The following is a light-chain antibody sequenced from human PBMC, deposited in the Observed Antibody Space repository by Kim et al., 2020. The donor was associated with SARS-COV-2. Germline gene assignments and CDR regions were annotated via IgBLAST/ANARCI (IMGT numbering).Light chain of an antibody. CDR2: EVS. CDR3: SSYAGSNTFV. Sequence: QSVSITCTGTSSDVGGDNSVSWYRQHPGKTPKLIIYEVSKRPSGVPDRFSGSKSGNAASLTVSGLQAEDEGVYYCSSYAGSNTFVFGTGTKVTVL. J-gene: IGLJ1*01. CDR1: SSDVGGDNS. V-gene: IGLV2-8*01.